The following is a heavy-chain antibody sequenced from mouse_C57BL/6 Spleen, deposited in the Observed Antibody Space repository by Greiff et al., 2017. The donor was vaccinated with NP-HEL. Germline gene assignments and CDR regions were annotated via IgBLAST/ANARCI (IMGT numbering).Heavy chain of an antibody. D-gene: IGHD1-1*01. Sequence: QVQLQQSGAELVRPGASVTLSCKASGYTFTDYEMHWVKQTPVHGLEWIGAIDPDTGGTAYNQKFKGKAILTADKSSSTAYMELRSLTSEDSAVYYGTRPHYYGSSLYYWGQGTTLTVSS. V-gene: IGHV1-15*01. CDR3: TRPHYYGSSLYY. CDR2: IDPDTGGT. J-gene: IGHJ2*01. CDR1: GYTFTDYE.